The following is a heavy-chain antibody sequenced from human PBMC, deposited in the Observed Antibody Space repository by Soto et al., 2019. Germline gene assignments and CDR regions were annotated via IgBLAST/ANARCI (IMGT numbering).Heavy chain of an antibody. V-gene: IGHV1-69*12. CDR1: GGTFSNYA. J-gene: IGHJ4*02. D-gene: IGHD4-17*01. Sequence: QVQLVQSGAEVKKPGSSVKVSCRASGGTFSNYAVSWVRQAPGQGLEWMGGIILPFGTANYAQKFQGRVTTPADESRVTTYMEFSSLRFEDTAVYYCARGPDYEAYFDFWAQGTLVTVSS. CDR3: ARGPDYEAYFDF. CDR2: IILPFGTA.